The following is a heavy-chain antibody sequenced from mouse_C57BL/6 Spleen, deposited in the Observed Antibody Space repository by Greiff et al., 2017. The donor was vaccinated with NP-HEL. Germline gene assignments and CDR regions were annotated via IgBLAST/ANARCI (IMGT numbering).Heavy chain of an antibody. CDR3: AREGGDYGHYAMDY. CDR2: ISDGGSYT. J-gene: IGHJ4*01. Sequence: EVKVEESGGGLVKPGGSLKLSCAASGFTFSSYAMSWVRQTPEKRLEWVATISDGGSYTYYPDNVKGRFTISRDNAKNNLYLQMSHLKSEDTAMYYCAREGGDYGHYAMDYWGQGTSVTVSS. CDR1: GFTFSSYA. D-gene: IGHD2-4*01. V-gene: IGHV5-4*01.